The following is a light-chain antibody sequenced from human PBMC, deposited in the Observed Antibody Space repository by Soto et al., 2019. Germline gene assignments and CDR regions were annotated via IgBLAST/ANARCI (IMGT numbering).Light chain of an antibody. CDR1: KSVGSN. CDR2: GAS. Sequence: EIVMTQSPATLSVSPGERATLSCRATKSVGSNLAWYQQKPGQAPRLLIYGASTRVTGIPARFSGSGSGTAFTLTISSLQSEDFAVYYCQQYYNWPPLTFGGGTKVEIK. CDR3: QQYYNWPPLT. J-gene: IGKJ4*01. V-gene: IGKV3-15*01.